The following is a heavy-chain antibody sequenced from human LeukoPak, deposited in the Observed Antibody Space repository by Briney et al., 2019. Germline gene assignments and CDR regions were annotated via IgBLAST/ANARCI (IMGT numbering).Heavy chain of an antibody. V-gene: IGHV1-69*04. D-gene: IGHD5/OR15-5a*01. CDR3: ARDGRYIVPADI. CDR1: GNTFTNYY. Sequence: SVKVSCKASGNTFTNYYIHWVRQATGQGLEWMGRIIPILGIANYAQKFQGRVTITADKSTSTAYMELSSLRSEDTAVYYCARDGRYIVPADIWGQGTMVTVSS. CDR2: IIPILGIA. J-gene: IGHJ3*02.